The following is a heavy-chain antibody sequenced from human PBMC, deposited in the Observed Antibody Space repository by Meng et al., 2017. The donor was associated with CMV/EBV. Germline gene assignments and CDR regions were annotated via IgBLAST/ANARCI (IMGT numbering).Heavy chain of an antibody. V-gene: IGHV3-9*01. Sequence: SLKISCAASGFTFDDYAMHWVRQAPGKGLEWVSGISWNSGNIGYADSVKGRFTISRDNAKNSLYLQMNSLRAEDTALYYCAKANYPFSGGFDYWGQGTLVTVSS. D-gene: IGHD3-10*01. CDR2: ISWNSGNI. J-gene: IGHJ4*02. CDR1: GFTFDDYA. CDR3: AKANYPFSGGFDY.